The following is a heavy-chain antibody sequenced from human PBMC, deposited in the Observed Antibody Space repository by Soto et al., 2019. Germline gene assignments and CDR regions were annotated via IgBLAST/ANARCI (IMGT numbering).Heavy chain of an antibody. Sequence: HGGSLRLSCAASGFTFSSCAMYWVRQAPGKGLEWVSSISVGSRVTFYADSVKGRFTISRDNSKDTLYLQMNSLTAEDTAVYYCVKRPPTYYTFDYWGQGALVTVSS. CDR2: ISVGSRVT. V-gene: IGHV3-23*01. CDR3: VKRPPTYYTFDY. CDR1: GFTFSSCA. D-gene: IGHD3-22*01. J-gene: IGHJ4*02.